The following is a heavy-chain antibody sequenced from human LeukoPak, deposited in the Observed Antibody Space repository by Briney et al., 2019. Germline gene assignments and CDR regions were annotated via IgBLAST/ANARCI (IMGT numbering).Heavy chain of an antibody. CDR3: ASGNWESY. Sequence: PSETLSLTCTVSGYSISSGYYWGWIRQPPGKGLEWIGSIHHSRSTYYNPSLRSRVIISVDTSKNQVSLKLSSVTAADTAVYYCASGNWESYWGQGTLVTVSS. CDR1: GYSISSGYY. V-gene: IGHV4-38-2*02. CDR2: IHHSRST. D-gene: IGHD4-23*01. J-gene: IGHJ4*02.